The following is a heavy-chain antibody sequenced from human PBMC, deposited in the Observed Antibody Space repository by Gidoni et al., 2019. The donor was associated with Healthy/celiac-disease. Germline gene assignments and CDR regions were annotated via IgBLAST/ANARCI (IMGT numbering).Heavy chain of an antibody. J-gene: IGHJ4*02. V-gene: IGHV3-21*01. Sequence: EVQLVESGGGLVKPGGSLRLSCEASGFTFSSYSMNWVRQAPGKGLEWVSSISSSSSYIYYADSVKGRFTISRDNAKNSLYLKMNSLRAEDTAVYYCARDSLGEPHWGQGTLVTVSS. CDR1: GFTFSSYS. D-gene: IGHD3-16*01. CDR2: ISSSSSYI. CDR3: ARDSLGEPH.